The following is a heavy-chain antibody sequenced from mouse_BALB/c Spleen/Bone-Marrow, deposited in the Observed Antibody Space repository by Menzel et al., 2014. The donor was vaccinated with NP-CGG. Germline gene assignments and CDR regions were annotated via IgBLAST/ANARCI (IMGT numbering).Heavy chain of an antibody. Sequence: EVQLVESGGGLVQPGGSIKLSCVASGFTFSNYWMNWVRQSPEKGLEWVAEIRLKSNNYATHYAESVKGRFTISRDDSKSSVYLQMNNLRAEDTGIYYCTGSDYWGQGTTLTVSS. V-gene: IGHV6-6*02. CDR3: TGSDY. CDR2: IRLKSNNYAT. CDR1: GFTFSNYW. J-gene: IGHJ2*01. D-gene: IGHD1-1*01.